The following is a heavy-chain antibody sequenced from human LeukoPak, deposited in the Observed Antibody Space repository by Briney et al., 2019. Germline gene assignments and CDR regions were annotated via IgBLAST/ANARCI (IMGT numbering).Heavy chain of an antibody. V-gene: IGHV4-34*01. Sequence: SETLSLTCAVYGGSFSGYYWSWIRQPPGRGLEWIGEINHSGSTNYNPSLKSRVTISVDTSKNQFSLKLSSVTAADTAVYYCASTPVRIAARDYWGQGTLVTVSS. CDR2: INHSGST. CDR1: GGSFSGYY. J-gene: IGHJ4*02. CDR3: ASTPVRIAARDY. D-gene: IGHD6-6*01.